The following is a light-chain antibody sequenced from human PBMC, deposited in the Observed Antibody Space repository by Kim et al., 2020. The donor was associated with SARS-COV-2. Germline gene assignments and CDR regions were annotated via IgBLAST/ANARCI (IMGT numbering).Light chain of an antibody. Sequence: SSELTQDHAVSVALGQTVRITCQGDSLRSYYATWYQQKPGQAPILLIYGKNNRPSGIPDRFSGSSSGNTASLTITGTQAGDEADYYCNSRDTNDIVLFGGGTQLTVL. CDR2: GKN. CDR1: SLRSYY. CDR3: NSRDTNDIVL. V-gene: IGLV3-19*01. J-gene: IGLJ2*01.